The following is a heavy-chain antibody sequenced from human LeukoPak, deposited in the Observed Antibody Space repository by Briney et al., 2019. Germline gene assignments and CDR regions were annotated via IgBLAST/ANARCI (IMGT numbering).Heavy chain of an antibody. V-gene: IGHV3-7*03. CDR3: AKDRAPLRYFDWLLFRY. Sequence: GGSLRLSCAASGFTFSSYWMSWARQAPGKGLEWVANIKQDGSEKYYVDSVKGRFTISRDNAKNSLYLQMNSLRAEDTAVYYCAKDRAPLRYFDWLLFRYWGQGTLVTVSS. CDR1: GFTFSSYW. D-gene: IGHD3-9*01. CDR2: IKQDGSEK. J-gene: IGHJ4*02.